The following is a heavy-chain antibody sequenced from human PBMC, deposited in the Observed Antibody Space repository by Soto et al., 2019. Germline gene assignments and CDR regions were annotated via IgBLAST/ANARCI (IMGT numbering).Heavy chain of an antibody. J-gene: IGHJ6*02. CDR2: INPSGGST. CDR3: ARVVEGGYPYYGMDV. V-gene: IGHV1-46*01. D-gene: IGHD3-22*01. CDR1: GYTFTSYH. Sequence: ASVKVSCKASGYTFTSYHIHWVRQAPGQGLEWMGIINPSGGSTSYAQKFQGRVTMTRGTSTSTVYMELSSLRSEDTAVYYCARVVEGGYPYYGMDVWGQGTTVTVSS.